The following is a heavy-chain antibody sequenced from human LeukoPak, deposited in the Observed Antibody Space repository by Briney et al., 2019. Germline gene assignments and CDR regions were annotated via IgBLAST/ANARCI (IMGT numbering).Heavy chain of an antibody. D-gene: IGHD6-13*01. CDR1: GGSISDSSFY. CDR2: VHSSGNT. Sequence: PSETLSLTCTVSGGSISDSSFYWGWIRPPPGKGLEWIGSVHSSGNTNYAPSLNSRVTLSVDTSKNQFSLNLSSVTAADTAVYYCARCLATGGRVSFDYWGQGTLVTVSS. CDR3: ARCLATGGRVSFDY. V-gene: IGHV4-39*01. J-gene: IGHJ4*02.